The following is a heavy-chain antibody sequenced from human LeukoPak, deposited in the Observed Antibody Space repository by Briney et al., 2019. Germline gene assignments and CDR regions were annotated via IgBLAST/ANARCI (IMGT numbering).Heavy chain of an antibody. Sequence: SETLSLTCAVYGGSFSGYYWSWIRQPPGKGLEWIGEINHSGSTNYNPSLKSRVTISVDTSKNQFSLKLSPVTAPDTAVYYCXRLXRXXEXDYWGQGTLVTVSS. V-gene: IGHV4-34*01. D-gene: IGHD3-3*01. CDR1: GGSFSGYY. CDR2: INHSGST. CDR3: XRLXRXXEXDY. J-gene: IGHJ4*02.